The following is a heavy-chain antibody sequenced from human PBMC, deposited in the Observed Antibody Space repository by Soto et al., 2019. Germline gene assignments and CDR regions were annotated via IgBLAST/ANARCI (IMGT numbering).Heavy chain of an antibody. CDR1: GGTFSSYA. Sequence: QVQLVQSGAEVKKPGSSVTVSCKASGGTFSSYAISWVRQAPGQGLEWMGGIIPIFGTANYAQKFQGRDTITADESTSTAYMELSSLRSEDTAVYYCARGGLDYGDLYWYFDLWGRGTLVTVSS. J-gene: IGHJ2*01. D-gene: IGHD4-17*01. CDR2: IIPIFGTA. CDR3: ARGGLDYGDLYWYFDL. V-gene: IGHV1-69*01.